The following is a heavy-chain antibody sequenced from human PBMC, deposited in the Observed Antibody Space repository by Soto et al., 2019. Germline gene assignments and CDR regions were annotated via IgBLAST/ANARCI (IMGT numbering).Heavy chain of an antibody. J-gene: IGHJ4*02. CDR3: AKNFEDGDHGGILHFDY. V-gene: IGHV3-23*01. Sequence: EVQLLESGGGLVQPGGSLRLYCAASGFTFSKYAMGWVRQAPGKGLEWVSAISGRGSSSYFPDSVKGRFTISRDNSKNTMSLQMNSLSPEDTAVYYCAKNFEDGDHGGILHFDYWAQGALVSVSS. CDR2: ISGRGSSS. D-gene: IGHD4-17*01. CDR1: GFTFSKYA.